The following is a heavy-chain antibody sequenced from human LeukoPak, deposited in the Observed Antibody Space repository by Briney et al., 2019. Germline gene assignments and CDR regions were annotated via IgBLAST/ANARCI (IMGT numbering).Heavy chain of an antibody. CDR3: ARDRGCSSTSCYGGYNWFDP. D-gene: IGHD2-2*01. CDR1: GYTFTSYA. CDR2: IIPIFGTA. Sequence: GASVKVSRKTSGYTFTSYAIHWVRQAPGQRLEWMGGIIPIFGTANYAQKFQGRVTITADESTSTAYMELSSLRSEDTAVYYCARDRGCSSTSCYGGYNWFDPWGQGTLVTVSS. J-gene: IGHJ5*02. V-gene: IGHV1-69*13.